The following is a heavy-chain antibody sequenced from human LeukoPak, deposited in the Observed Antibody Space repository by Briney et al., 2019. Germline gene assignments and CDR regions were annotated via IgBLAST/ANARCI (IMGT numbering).Heavy chain of an antibody. CDR2: IYHSGRT. CDR1: GGSISTGAYY. J-gene: IGHJ4*02. Sequence: PSGTLSLTCSVSGGSISTGAYYWGWIRQPPGKGLEWIGSIYHSGRTYYNPSLKSRVTISVDTSKNQFSLKLSSVTAADTAVYYCARPDYDSSGTDYWGQGTLVTVSS. D-gene: IGHD3-22*01. V-gene: IGHV4-39*01. CDR3: ARPDYDSSGTDY.